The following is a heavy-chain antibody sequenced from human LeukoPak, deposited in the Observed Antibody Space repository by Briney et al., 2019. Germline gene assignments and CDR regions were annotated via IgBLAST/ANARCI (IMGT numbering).Heavy chain of an antibody. CDR1: GGSISSSSYY. Sequence: SETLSLTCTVSGGSISSSSYYWGWIRQPPGKGLEWIGSIYYSGCTYYNPSLKSRVTTSVDTSKNQFSLRLSSVTAADTAVYYCAKDLSMVRGAIFDYWGQGTLVTVSS. J-gene: IGHJ4*02. V-gene: IGHV4-39*02. CDR2: IYYSGCT. CDR3: AKDLSMVRGAIFDY. D-gene: IGHD3-10*01.